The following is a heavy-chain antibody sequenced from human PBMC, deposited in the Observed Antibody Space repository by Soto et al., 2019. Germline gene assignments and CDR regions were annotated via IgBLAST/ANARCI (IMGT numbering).Heavy chain of an antibody. D-gene: IGHD4-17*01. CDR1: GFTVSSNY. Sequence: EVQLVESGGGLVQPGGSLRLSCAASGFTVSSNYMSWVRQAPGKGLEWVSVIYSGGRTYYADSVKGRLTISRDNSKNTLYLQMNSLRAEDTAVYYCARDAGEPYGMDVWGQGTTVTVSS. CDR2: IYSGGRT. V-gene: IGHV3-66*01. CDR3: ARDAGEPYGMDV. J-gene: IGHJ6*02.